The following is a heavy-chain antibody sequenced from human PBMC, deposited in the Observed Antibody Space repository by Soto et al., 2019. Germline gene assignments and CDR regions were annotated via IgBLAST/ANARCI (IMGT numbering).Heavy chain of an antibody. V-gene: IGHV3-9*01. CDR3: VNGWDSRSSSWFDP. D-gene: IGHD6-6*01. Sequence: SLRLSCAASGFTFENYAMHWVLQARAKGLEWVAGISWNRGSIGSVDSVRGRFTISRANAKNSLYLQLNSLRTEATAFYYCVNGWDSRSSSWFDPLGQGTLVTVSS. CDR1: GFTFENYA. CDR2: ISWNRGSI. J-gene: IGHJ5*02.